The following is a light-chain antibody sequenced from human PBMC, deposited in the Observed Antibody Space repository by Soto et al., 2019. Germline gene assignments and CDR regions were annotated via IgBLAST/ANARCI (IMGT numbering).Light chain of an antibody. CDR2: YDR. V-gene: IGLV3-21*04. Sequence: SYVLTQPPSVSVSPGKTARITCGGNNIGSQSVHWYQQKPGQAPVLVMFYDRVRPSGIPERFSGSNSGNTATLTISRVEAGDEADYYCQVWDSSSDHPALFGGGTKLTVL. CDR1: NIGSQS. CDR3: QVWDSSSDHPAL. J-gene: IGLJ2*01.